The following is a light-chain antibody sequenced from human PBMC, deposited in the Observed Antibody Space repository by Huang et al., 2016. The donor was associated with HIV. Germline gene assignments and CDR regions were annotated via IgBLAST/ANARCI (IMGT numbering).Light chain of an antibody. CDR3: MQALQTPLT. J-gene: IGKJ4*01. CDR1: QSLLHSNGYNY. Sequence: DIVMTQSPLSLPVTPGGPASISCRSSQSLLHSNGYNYLDWYLQKPGQSPQLLIYLCSKRASGVPDRFSGSGSGTDFTLKISRVEAEDVGVYYCMQALQTPLTFGGGTKVEIK. CDR2: LCS. V-gene: IGKV2-28*01.